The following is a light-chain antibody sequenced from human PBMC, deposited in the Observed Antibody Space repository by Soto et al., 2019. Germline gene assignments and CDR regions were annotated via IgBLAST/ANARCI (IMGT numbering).Light chain of an antibody. Sequence: VLTQSPGTLSLSPGERATLSCRASQHVNSNYFAWYQQKPGQAPRLLVFGASTRATGIPDRFSGSGSGTDFILTISRVEPEDFAVYYCQQYTASSGIFTFGPGTKVDIK. CDR3: QQYTASSGIFT. J-gene: IGKJ3*01. CDR1: QHVNSNY. CDR2: GAS. V-gene: IGKV3-20*01.